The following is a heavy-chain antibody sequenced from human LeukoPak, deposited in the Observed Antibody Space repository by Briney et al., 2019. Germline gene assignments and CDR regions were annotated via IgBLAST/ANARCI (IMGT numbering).Heavy chain of an antibody. J-gene: IGHJ4*02. Sequence: SETLSLTCTVSGGSISSYYWSRIRQPPGKGLEWIGYIYYSGSTNYNPSLKSRVTISVDTSKNQFSLKLSSVTAADTAVYYCARRRGDYWGQGTLVTVSS. V-gene: IGHV4-59*08. CDR3: ARRRGDY. CDR1: GGSISSYY. CDR2: IYYSGST.